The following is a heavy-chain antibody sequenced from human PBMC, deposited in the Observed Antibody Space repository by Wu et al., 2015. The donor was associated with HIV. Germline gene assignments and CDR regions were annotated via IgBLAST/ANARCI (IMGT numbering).Heavy chain of an antibody. CDR3: ARGLATIPKYYYYGMDV. CDR2: IIPIFGTA. V-gene: IGHV1-69*13. CDR1: GGTFSSYA. Sequence: QVQLVQSGAEVKKPGSSVKVSCKASGGTFSSYAISWVRQAPGQGLEWMGRIIPIFGTANYAQKFQGRVTITADESTSTAYMELSSLRSEDTAVYYCARGLATIPKYYYYGMDVWGQGTTVTVSS. D-gene: IGHD5-12*01. J-gene: IGHJ6*02.